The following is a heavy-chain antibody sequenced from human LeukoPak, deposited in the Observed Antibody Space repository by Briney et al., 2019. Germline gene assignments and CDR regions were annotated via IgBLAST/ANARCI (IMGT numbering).Heavy chain of an antibody. CDR3: ARGPIVVVPNYYYGMDV. J-gene: IGHJ6*02. CDR1: GYTFTSYG. V-gene: IGHV1-69*13. Sequence: GASVKVSCKASGYTFTSYGISWVRQAPGQGLEWMGGIIPIFGTANYAQKFQGRVTITADESTSTAYMELSSLRSEDTAVYYCARGPIVVVPNYYYGMDVWGQGTTVTVSS. D-gene: IGHD2-2*01. CDR2: IIPIFGTA.